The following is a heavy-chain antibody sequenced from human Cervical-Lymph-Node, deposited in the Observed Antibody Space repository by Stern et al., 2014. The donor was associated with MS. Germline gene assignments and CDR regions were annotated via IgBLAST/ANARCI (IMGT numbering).Heavy chain of an antibody. V-gene: IGHV3-9*01. CDR2: INWNSGDI. CDR1: GFTFDDHA. D-gene: IGHD3-16*01. J-gene: IGHJ2*01. Sequence: EVQLVESGGGLIQPGRSLSLSCAASGFTFDDHAMHWVRQAPGKGLEWISGINWNSGDIDYAASVKGRFTISRDNAKNSLYLQMSSLSPEDTALYFCVRDRGAPGPSRYSDPGGRGPLGTVSS. CDR3: VRDRGAPGPSRYSDP.